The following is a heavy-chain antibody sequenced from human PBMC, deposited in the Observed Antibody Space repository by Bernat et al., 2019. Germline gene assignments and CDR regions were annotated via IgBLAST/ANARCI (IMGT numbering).Heavy chain of an antibody. J-gene: IGHJ5*02. CDR2: FYYTGGT. V-gene: IGHV4-39*01. CDR1: GGSISSSSYY. CDR3: AGGSRRYSWFDP. Sequence: QLQLQESGPGLVKPSETLSLTCPVSGGSISSSSYYWGWIRQAPGKGLEWVGSFYYTGGTYYNPSLHSRVTMSVDTSKNQFSLKLGSVTAADTAVYYCAGGSRRYSWFDPWGQGTLVTVSS.